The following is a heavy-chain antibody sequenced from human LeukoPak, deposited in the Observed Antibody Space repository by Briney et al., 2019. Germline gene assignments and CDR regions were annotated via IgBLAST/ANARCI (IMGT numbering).Heavy chain of an antibody. Sequence: SETLSLTCSVSGYPFTSGHYWGWIRQPPGKGLEWIANIYHTGSAHYNPSLKSRVTISVDTSKNQISLKLSSVTAADTAVYYCARYCTSTTCILRGFDYWGQGTLVTVSS. CDR3: ARYCTSTTCILRGFDY. J-gene: IGHJ4*02. V-gene: IGHV4-38-2*01. CDR1: GYPFTSGHY. CDR2: IYHTGSA. D-gene: IGHD2-2*01.